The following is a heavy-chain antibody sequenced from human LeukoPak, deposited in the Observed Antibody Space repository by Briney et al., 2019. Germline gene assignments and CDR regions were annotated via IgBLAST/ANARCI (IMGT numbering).Heavy chain of an antibody. CDR2: IQRRGSP. CDR1: LDSTTSNF. D-gene: IGHD1-14*01. J-gene: IGHJ4*02. CDR3: AREILGGFNPGAY. V-gene: IGHV4-59*12. Sequence: PSETLSLTCTVSLDSTTSNFTSRVRPPPEKGLEWMVQIQRRGSPNHNPPLQSRATISIDTSSNQIGPELSSVTAADTAVYYCAREILGGFNPGAYWGQGTLVTVSS.